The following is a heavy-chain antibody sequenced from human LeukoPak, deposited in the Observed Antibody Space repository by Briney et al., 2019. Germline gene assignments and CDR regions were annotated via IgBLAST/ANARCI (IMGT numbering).Heavy chain of an antibody. V-gene: IGHV1-8*01. J-gene: IGHJ3*02. D-gene: IGHD1-26*01. CDR2: VNPNSGNT. CDR3: ARDLTSGGYEHDAFDI. CDR1: GYTFTSYD. Sequence: ASVKVSCKASGYTFTSYDIKWVRQATGQGLEWVGWVNPNSGNTGYAQKFQGRVTMTRNTSISTAYMELSSLRSEDTAVYYCARDLTSGGYEHDAFDIWGQGTMVTVSS.